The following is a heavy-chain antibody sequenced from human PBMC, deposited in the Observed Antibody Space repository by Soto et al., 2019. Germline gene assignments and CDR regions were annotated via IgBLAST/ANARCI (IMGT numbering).Heavy chain of an antibody. CDR3: ARLAGYCSGNNCYGYYGMDV. J-gene: IGHJ6*02. V-gene: IGHV4-39*01. CDR2: FHYSGRT. D-gene: IGHD2-2*01. Sequence: SETLSLNCSVSGGSISIGPSSRGWIRQPLGKGLEWIGTFHYSGRTYYSPSLESRVTISVDTSKNQFSLKVSSVTAADTAVFYCARLAGYCSGNNCYGYYGMDVWGQGTTVT. CDR1: GGSISIGPSS.